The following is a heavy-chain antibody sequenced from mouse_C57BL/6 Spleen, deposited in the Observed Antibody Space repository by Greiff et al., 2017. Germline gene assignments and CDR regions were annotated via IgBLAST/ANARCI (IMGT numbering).Heavy chain of an antibody. D-gene: IGHD2-3*01. CDR3: ARWGDGHYFDY. V-gene: IGHV1-64*01. Sequence: VQLQQPGAELVKPGASVKLSCKASGYTFTSYWMHWVKQRPGQGLEWIGMIHPNSGSTNYNEKFKSKATLTVDKSSSTAYMQLSSLTSEDSAVYYCARWGDGHYFDYWGQSTTLTVSS. CDR2: IHPNSGST. J-gene: IGHJ2*01. CDR1: GYTFTSYW.